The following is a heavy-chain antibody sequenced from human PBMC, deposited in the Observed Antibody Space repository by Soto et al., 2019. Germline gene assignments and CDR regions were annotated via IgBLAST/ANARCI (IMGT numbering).Heavy chain of an antibody. CDR3: ARDKAAITMVRGNYYYYGMDV. CDR2: IIPIFGTA. J-gene: IGHJ6*02. Sequence: SVKVSCKASGGTFSSYAISWVRQAPGQGLEWMGGIIPIFGTANYAQKFQGRVTITADESTSTAYMELSSLRSEDTAVYYCARDKAAITMVRGNYYYYGMDVWGQGTTVTVSS. CDR1: GGTFSSYA. V-gene: IGHV1-69*13. D-gene: IGHD3-10*01.